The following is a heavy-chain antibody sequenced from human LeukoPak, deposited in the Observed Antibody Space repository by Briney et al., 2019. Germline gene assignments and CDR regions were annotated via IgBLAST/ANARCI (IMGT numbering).Heavy chain of an antibody. CDR3: ATNRAKDSSSWYWVY. CDR1: GYTLTELS. V-gene: IGHV1-24*01. J-gene: IGHJ4*02. Sequence: ASVKGSCKVSGYTLTELSMHWVRQAPGKGLEWMGGFDPEDGETIYAQKFQGRVTMTEDTSTDTAYMELSSLRSEDTAVYYGATNRAKDSSSWYWVYWGQGTLVTVSS. D-gene: IGHD6-13*01. CDR2: FDPEDGET.